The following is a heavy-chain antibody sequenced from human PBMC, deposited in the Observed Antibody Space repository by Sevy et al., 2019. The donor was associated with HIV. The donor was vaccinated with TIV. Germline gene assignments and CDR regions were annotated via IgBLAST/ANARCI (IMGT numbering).Heavy chain of an antibody. D-gene: IGHD3-22*01. CDR2: ISYDGSNK. J-gene: IGHJ3*02. V-gene: IGHV3-30-3*01. Sequence: GGSLRLSCAASGFTFSSYAMHWVRQALGKGLEWVAVISYDGSNKYYADSVKGRFTISRDNSKNTLYLQMNSLRAEDTAVYYCARDHDRDGYSYAFDIWGQGTMVTVSS. CDR3: ARDHDRDGYSYAFDI. CDR1: GFTFSSYA.